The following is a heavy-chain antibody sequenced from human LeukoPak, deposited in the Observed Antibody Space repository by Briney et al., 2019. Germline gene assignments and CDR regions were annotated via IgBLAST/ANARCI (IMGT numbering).Heavy chain of an antibody. V-gene: IGHV4-31*03. D-gene: IGHD4-23*01. CDR2: IYYSGST. J-gene: IGHJ2*01. CDR1: GGSISSGGYY. Sequence: PSGTLSLTCTVSGGSISSGGYYWSWIRQHPGKGLEWIGYIYYSGSTYYNPSLKSRVTISVDTSKNQFSLKLSSVTAADTAVYYCARHRYTVVSWYFDLWGRGTLVTVSS. CDR3: ARHRYTVVSWYFDL.